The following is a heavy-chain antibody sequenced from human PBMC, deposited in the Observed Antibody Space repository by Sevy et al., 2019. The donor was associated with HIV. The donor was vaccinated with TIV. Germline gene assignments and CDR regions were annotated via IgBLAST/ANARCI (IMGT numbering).Heavy chain of an antibody. J-gene: IGHJ4*02. Sequence: GGSLRLSCAASGFTFISYGMHWVRQAPGKGLEWVACIRDDGSNKYYADSVKGRFTISRDNSKNTLYLQMNSLRAEDTALYYCAEDREDIVVVVAAFDYWGQGTLVTVSS. CDR1: GFTFISYG. CDR3: AEDREDIVVVVAAFDY. CDR2: IRDDGSNK. V-gene: IGHV3-30*02. D-gene: IGHD2-15*01.